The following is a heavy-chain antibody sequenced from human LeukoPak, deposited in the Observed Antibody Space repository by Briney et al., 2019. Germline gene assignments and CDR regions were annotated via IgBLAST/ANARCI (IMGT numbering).Heavy chain of an antibody. Sequence: KPGGSLRLSCAASVFTFSSYSMNWVRQAPGKGLEWVSSISSSSSYTYYADSVKGRFTISRDNAKNSLYLQMNSLRAEDTAVYYCARSSRSSRRFDPWGQGTLVTVSS. D-gene: IGHD6-13*01. J-gene: IGHJ5*02. CDR1: VFTFSSYS. CDR2: ISSSSSYT. CDR3: ARSSRSSRRFDP. V-gene: IGHV3-21*01.